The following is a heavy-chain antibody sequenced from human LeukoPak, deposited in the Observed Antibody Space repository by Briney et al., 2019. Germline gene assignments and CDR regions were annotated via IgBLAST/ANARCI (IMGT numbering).Heavy chain of an antibody. V-gene: IGHV1-2*04. Sequence: ASVKVSCKASGYTFTGYYMHWVRQAPGQGLEWMGWINPNGGGTNYAQKFQGWVTMTRDTSISTAYMELSRLRSDDTAVYYCARGPRDYYDSSGFRYDYWGQGTLVTVSS. D-gene: IGHD3-22*01. J-gene: IGHJ4*02. CDR2: INPNGGGT. CDR1: GYTFTGYY. CDR3: ARGPRDYYDSSGFRYDY.